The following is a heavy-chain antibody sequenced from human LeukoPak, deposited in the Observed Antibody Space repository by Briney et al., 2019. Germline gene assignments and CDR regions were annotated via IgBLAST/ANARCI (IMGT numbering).Heavy chain of an antibody. Sequence: PGGSLRLSCAASGFTFSSYAMSWVRQAPGKGLEWVSAISGSGGSTYYADSVKGRFTISRDNSKNTLYLQMNSLRAEDTVVYYCAKDLGYYGSGSGMDVWGQGTTVTVSS. V-gene: IGHV3-23*01. CDR2: ISGSGGST. CDR3: AKDLGYYGSGSGMDV. CDR1: GFTFSSYA. D-gene: IGHD3-10*01. J-gene: IGHJ6*02.